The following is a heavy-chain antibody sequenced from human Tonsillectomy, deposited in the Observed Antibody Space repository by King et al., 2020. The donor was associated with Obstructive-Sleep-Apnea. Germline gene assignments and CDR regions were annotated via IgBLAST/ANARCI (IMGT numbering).Heavy chain of an antibody. Sequence: PLQESGPELVKPSETLSLTCTVSGDSVSRGKYFWHWLRQPPGKGLEWIGYVYDSGSTGLNPSLKSRVTISHDTSNNQYSLKLRSVTAADTAVYYWARSSCGTSCFGNFYYGMDVWGQGTTVTVSS. CDR2: VYDSGST. V-gene: IGHV4-61*01. CDR1: GDSVSRGKYF. CDR3: ARSSCGTSCFGNFYYGMDV. D-gene: IGHD2-2*01. J-gene: IGHJ6*02.